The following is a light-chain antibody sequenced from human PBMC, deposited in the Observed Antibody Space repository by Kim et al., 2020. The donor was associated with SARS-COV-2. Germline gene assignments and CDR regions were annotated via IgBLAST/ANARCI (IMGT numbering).Light chain of an antibody. Sequence: ATINCKSSQSVLYNSNNKNYLAWYQQKPGQPPKLLIYWASTRESGVPDRFSGSGSGTDFTLTISSLQAEDVAVYYCQQYYSSPPTFGPGTKVDIK. J-gene: IGKJ3*01. CDR3: QQYYSSPPT. CDR2: WAS. CDR1: QSVLYNSNNKNY. V-gene: IGKV4-1*01.